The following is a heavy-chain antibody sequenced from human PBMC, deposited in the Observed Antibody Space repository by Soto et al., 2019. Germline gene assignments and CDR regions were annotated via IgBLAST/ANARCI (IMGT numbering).Heavy chain of an antibody. CDR3: ARGFCSGPNCPLGRY. Sequence: QVQLVQSGAEVKKPGASVKVSCKASGYTFTSYGISWVRQAPGQGLEWMGWISVYNGNTNYAQKVQGRVTLTTDTSTSTAYMDLRSLRSDDTAVYYCARGFCSGPNCPLGRYWGQGTLVTVSS. CDR2: ISVYNGNT. CDR1: GYTFTSYG. D-gene: IGHD2-15*01. V-gene: IGHV1-18*01. J-gene: IGHJ4*02.